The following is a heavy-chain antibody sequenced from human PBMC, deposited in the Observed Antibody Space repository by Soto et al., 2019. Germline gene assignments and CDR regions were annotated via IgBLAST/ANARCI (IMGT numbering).Heavy chain of an antibody. CDR3: ARGLGVISSTRYYFDY. Sequence: GGSLRLSCAASGFTFSTYNMNWVRQAPGKGLEWISYISTSSSTIYYADSVKGRFTISRDNAKNSLSLQMNSLRDEDTAVYFCARGLGVISSTRYYFDYWGQGTLVTVSS. J-gene: IGHJ4*02. CDR1: GFTFSTYN. D-gene: IGHD2-21*01. V-gene: IGHV3-48*02. CDR2: ISTSSSTI.